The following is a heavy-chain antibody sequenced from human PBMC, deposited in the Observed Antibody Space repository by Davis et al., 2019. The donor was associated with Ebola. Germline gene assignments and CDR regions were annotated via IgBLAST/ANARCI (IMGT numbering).Heavy chain of an antibody. CDR3: ARHGSSWYLIPPNWYFDL. D-gene: IGHD6-13*01. V-gene: IGHV4-59*08. CDR1: GGSISSYY. CDR2: IYYSGST. Sequence: PGGSLRLSCTVSGGSISSYYWSWIRQPPGKGLEWIGYIYYSGSTNYNPSLKSRVTISVDTSKNQFSLKLSSVTAADTAVYYCARHGSSWYLIPPNWYFDLWGRGTLVTVSS. J-gene: IGHJ2*01.